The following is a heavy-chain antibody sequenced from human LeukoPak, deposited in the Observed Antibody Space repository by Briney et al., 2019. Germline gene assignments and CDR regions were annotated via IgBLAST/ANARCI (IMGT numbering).Heavy chain of an antibody. D-gene: IGHD6-6*01. CDR2: INHSGST. V-gene: IGHV4-34*01. CDR3: ARVGSSSYYFDY. J-gene: IGHJ4*02. CDR1: GFTVSSNY. Sequence: SGGSLRLSCAASGFTVSSNYMSWIRQPPGKGLEWIGEINHSGSTNYNPSLKSRVTISVDTSKNQFSLKLSSVTAADTAVYYCARVGSSSYYFDYWGQGTLVTVSS.